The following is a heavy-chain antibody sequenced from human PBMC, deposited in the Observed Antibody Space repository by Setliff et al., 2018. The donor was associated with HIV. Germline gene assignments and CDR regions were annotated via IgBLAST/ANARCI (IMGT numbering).Heavy chain of an antibody. CDR2: IKNDTTTT. J-gene: IGHJ4*02. CDR1: GFTFSRYW. V-gene: IGHV3-74*01. D-gene: IGHD6-6*01. CDR3: AMFSSSSG. Sequence: GGSLRLSCAASGFTFSRYWMHWVRHAPGQGLVWLSRIKNDTTTTTYADSVKGRFSISRDNAKNTLYLQMNGMRGDDTAVYYCAMFSSSSGWGQGTQVTVSS.